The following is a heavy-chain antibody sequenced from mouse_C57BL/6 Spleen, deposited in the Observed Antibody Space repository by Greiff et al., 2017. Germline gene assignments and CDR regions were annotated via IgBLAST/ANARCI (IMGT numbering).Heavy chain of an antibody. V-gene: IGHV1-55*01. CDR3: ARRKLGHAMDY. J-gene: IGHJ4*01. CDR2: IYPGSGST. Sequence: QVQLQQPGAELVKPGASVKMSCKASGYTFTSYWITWVKQRPGQGLEWIGDIYPGSGSTNYNEKFKSKATLTVDTSSSKAYMQLSSLTSEDSAVYYCARRKLGHAMDYWGQGTSVTVSS. D-gene: IGHD4-1*01. CDR1: GYTFTSYW.